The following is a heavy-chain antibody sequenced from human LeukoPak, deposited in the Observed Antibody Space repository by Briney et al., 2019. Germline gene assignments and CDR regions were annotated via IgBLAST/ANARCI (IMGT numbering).Heavy chain of an antibody. CDR3: AKAAYYYDSSGYWDY. CDR2: ISWNSGSI. V-gene: IGHV3-9*01. D-gene: IGHD3-22*01. J-gene: IGHJ4*02. Sequence: PGRSLRLSCAASGFTFDDYAMHWVRQAPGKGLEWVSGISWNSGSIGYADSVKGRFTISRDNAKNSLYLQMNSLRAEDTALYYCAKAAYYYDSSGYWDYWGQGTLATVSS. CDR1: GFTFDDYA.